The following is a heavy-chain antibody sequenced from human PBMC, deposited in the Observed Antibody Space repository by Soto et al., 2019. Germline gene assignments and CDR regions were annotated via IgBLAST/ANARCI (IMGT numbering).Heavy chain of an antibody. D-gene: IGHD3-16*01. V-gene: IGHV3-30*18. CDR1: GFAFNNYG. CDR3: AKQLDDVGLDDY. J-gene: IGHJ4*02. CDR2: TSNDGSSK. Sequence: QVHLVESGGGVVQPGRSLRLSCAASGFAFNNYGMHWVRQAPGKGLEWVAVTSNDGSSKNYADSVRGRFTISRDNSKNTVWLQMDSLRGEDTGVYYCAKQLDDVGLDDYWGQGTLVTVSS.